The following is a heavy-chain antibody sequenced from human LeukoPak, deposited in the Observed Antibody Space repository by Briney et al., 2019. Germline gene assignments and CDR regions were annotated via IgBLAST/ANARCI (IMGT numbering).Heavy chain of an antibody. Sequence: GGSLRLSCAASGFTFSDYYMSWIREAPGKGLGCVSYISSSSSYTNYADSVKGRFTISRDNEKNSLYLQMNSLRAEDTAVYYCARPRGGAYAGAFDIWGQGTMVTVSS. V-gene: IGHV3-11*06. CDR2: ISSSSSYT. CDR3: ARPRGGAYAGAFDI. D-gene: IGHD1-26*01. CDR1: GFTFSDYY. J-gene: IGHJ3*02.